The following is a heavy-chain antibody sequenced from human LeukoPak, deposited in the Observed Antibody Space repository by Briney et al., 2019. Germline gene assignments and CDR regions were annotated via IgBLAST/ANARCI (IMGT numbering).Heavy chain of an antibody. D-gene: IGHD3-10*01. J-gene: IGHJ3*02. CDR1: GFTFTGYY. CDR3: ARGGTVVRGADDAFDI. V-gene: IGHV1-2*02. CDR2: INPNSGGT. Sequence: ASVKVSCKAPGFTFTGYYMHWVRQAPGQGLEWMGWINPNSGGTNYAQKFQGRVTMTRETSISTVYMELSGLRSDDTAVYSCARGGTVVRGADDAFDIWGQGTMVTVS.